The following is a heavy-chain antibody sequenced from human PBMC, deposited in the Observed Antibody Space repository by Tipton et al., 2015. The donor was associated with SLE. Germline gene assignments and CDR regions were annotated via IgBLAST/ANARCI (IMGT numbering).Heavy chain of an antibody. CDR2: IYYSGST. V-gene: IGHV4-39*07. CDR1: GGSISSSSYY. Sequence: LRLSCTVSGGSISSSSYYWGWMRQPPGEGLEWIGSIYYSGSTYYNPSLKCRVTISVDTSKNQFSLKLSSVTAADTAVYYCARLSQSEHIVVRFDYWGQGTLVTVSS. J-gene: IGHJ4*02. CDR3: ARLSQSEHIVVRFDY. D-gene: IGHD2-21*01.